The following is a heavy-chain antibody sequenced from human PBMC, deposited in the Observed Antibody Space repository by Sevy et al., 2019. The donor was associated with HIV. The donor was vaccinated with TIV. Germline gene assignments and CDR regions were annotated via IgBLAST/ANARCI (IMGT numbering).Heavy chain of an antibody. V-gene: IGHV4-4*07. CDR1: GGSISGSY. Sequence: SETLSLTCTVSGGSISGSYWSWIRQSAGKGLEWIGRIYPSGNTNYNPSLKSRVTMSVDMSKNHFSLKLTSVTAADTASYYCAREDSSTWCFHFWGQGTLVTVSS. D-gene: IGHD6-13*01. CDR2: IYPSGNT. CDR3: AREDSSTWCFHF. J-gene: IGHJ4*02.